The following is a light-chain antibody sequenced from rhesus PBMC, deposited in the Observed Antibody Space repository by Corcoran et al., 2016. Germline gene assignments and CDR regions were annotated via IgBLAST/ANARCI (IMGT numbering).Light chain of an antibody. CDR3: EQTLQTLYS. Sequence: DIVMTQTPLSLSVTPGEPASISCRSSQSLLHSNGYTYLHWYLQKPGQSPQLLIYEVSNRASGVPERFSGSGAGSDCTLTISRVEAEYVWVYYCEQTLQTLYSFGQGTKVEIK. J-gene: IGKJ2*01. V-gene: IGKV2-78*01. CDR2: EVS. CDR1: QSLLHSNGYTY.